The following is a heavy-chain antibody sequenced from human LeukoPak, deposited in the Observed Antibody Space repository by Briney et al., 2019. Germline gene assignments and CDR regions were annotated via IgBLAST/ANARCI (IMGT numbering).Heavy chain of an antibody. Sequence: PGGSLRRSCGVSGITLSNYGMSWVRQAPGKELESVAGISDSGGRTNYAYSVNGRFTISRDSPKNTLYLQMTSLRVEDRAVYFCAKRGVVIRVVLVGFHKEAYYFDSWGQGALVTVSS. CDR3: AKRGVVIRVVLVGFHKEAYYFDS. J-gene: IGHJ4*02. V-gene: IGHV3-23*01. D-gene: IGHD3-10*01. CDR2: ISDSGGRT. CDR1: GITLSNYG.